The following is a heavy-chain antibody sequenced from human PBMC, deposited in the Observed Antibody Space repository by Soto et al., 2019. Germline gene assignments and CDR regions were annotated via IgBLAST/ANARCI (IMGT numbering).Heavy chain of an antibody. Sequence: QVQLQQWGAGLLKPSETLSLTCAVYGGFVSSGSYYWSWIRQPPGKGLEWIGEMSHSGGTHFNPSLKSRATISVDTSKNQFSLTMTSVTAADTALYYCARVERGTATTVVDAFDIWGPGTMGTVSS. J-gene: IGHJ3*02. CDR1: GGFVSSGSYY. CDR3: ARVERGTATTVVDAFDI. D-gene: IGHD1-1*01. V-gene: IGHV4-34*01. CDR2: MSHSGGT.